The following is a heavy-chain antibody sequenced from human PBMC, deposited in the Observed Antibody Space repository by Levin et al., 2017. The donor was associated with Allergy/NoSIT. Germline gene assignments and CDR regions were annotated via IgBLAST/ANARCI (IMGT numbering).Heavy chain of an antibody. V-gene: IGHV4-30-2*01. CDR3: ARRRAVSEFDY. J-gene: IGHJ4*02. CDR1: GGSISSDGYS. CDR2: IYHSGST. Sequence: SETLSLTCAVSGGSISSDGYSWSWIRQPPGTGLEWIGHIYHSGSTNYNPSLKSRVTMSVDRSNNQFSLKLSSVTAADTAVYYCARRRAVSEFDYWGPGTLVTVSS. D-gene: IGHD1-14*01.